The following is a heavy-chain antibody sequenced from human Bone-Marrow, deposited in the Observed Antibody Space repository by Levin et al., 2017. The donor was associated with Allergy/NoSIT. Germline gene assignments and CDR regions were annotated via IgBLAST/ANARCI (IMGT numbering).Heavy chain of an antibody. Sequence: GGSLRLSCAASGFTFSLYPMHWVRQAPGKGLEYLSAILGNGDYTVYADSVKGRFTISRDNSKNTLFLQMGSLTTSDTAVYYCASDLTSGWFLDSWGPGTLVTVSS. CDR3: ASDLTSGWFLDS. D-gene: IGHD6-19*01. CDR1: GFTFSLYP. V-gene: IGHV3-64*02. J-gene: IGHJ1*01. CDR2: ILGNGDYT.